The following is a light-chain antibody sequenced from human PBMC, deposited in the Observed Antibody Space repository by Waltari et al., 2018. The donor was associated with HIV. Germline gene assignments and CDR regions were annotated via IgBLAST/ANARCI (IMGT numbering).Light chain of an antibody. Sequence: DIQMTQSPSSLSASVGERVTITCRASQGINNYLVWFQQKQGKAPKSLVYAALTLQSWVPSKFSGSGSGTDFTLTISSLQPEDFATYYCQQYKSYPITFGQGTRLEIK. V-gene: IGKV1-16*02. J-gene: IGKJ5*01. CDR1: QGINNY. CDR3: QQYKSYPIT. CDR2: AAL.